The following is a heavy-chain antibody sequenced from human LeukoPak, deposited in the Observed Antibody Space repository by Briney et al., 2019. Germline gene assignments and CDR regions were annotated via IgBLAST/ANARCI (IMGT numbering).Heavy chain of an antibody. D-gene: IGHD3-16*02. CDR2: INHSGST. CDR3: ARGVPLYVWGSYRLPYYFDY. J-gene: IGHJ4*02. Sequence: PSETLSLTCAVYGGSFSGYYWSWIRQPPGKRLEWIGEINHSGSTNYNPSLKSRVTISVDTSKNQFSLKLSSVTAADTAVYYCARGVPLYVWGSYRLPYYFDYWGQGTLVTVSS. V-gene: IGHV4-34*01. CDR1: GGSFSGYY.